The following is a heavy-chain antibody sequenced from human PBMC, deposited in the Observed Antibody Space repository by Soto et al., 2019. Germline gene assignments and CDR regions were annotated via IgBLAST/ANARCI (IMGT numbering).Heavy chain of an antibody. CDR1: GYTFTSHG. J-gene: IGHJ4*02. D-gene: IGHD6-19*01. V-gene: IGHV1-8*01. Sequence: ASVKVSCKASGYTFTSHGINWVRQATGQGLEWMGWVNPNSDNTGYAQKFQGRVTMTRNTSISTAYMELSSLRSEDTAVYYCARGGGWDDFDYWGQGTLVTVSS. CDR3: ARGGGWDDFDY. CDR2: VNPNSDNT.